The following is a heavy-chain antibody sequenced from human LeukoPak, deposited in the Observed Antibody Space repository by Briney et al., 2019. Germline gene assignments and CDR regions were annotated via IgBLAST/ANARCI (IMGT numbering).Heavy chain of an antibody. Sequence: ASVKVSCKASRYTFTSYYMHWVRQAAGQGLEWMGLINPSGTNTNYAQKFRGRVTMTRDTSTSTVYMDLSSLRSEDTAMYFCAREESGGYFDYWGQGTLVTLSS. CDR3: AREESGGYFDY. D-gene: IGHD2-8*02. J-gene: IGHJ4*02. CDR1: RYTFTSYY. V-gene: IGHV1-46*01. CDR2: INPSGTNT.